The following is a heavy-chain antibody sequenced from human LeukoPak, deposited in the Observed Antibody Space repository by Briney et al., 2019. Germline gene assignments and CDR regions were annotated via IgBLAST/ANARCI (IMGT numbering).Heavy chain of an antibody. CDR3: ASSSTSGPWYFDL. Sequence: SQTLSLTCAVSGGSISSGGYSWSWIRQPPGKGLEWIGHIYHSGSTYYNPSLKSRVTISVDRSKNQFSLKLSSVTAADTAVYYCASSSTSGPWYFDLWGRGTLVTVSS. CDR2: IYHSGST. CDR1: GGSISSGGYS. V-gene: IGHV4-30-2*01. J-gene: IGHJ2*01. D-gene: IGHD6-25*01.